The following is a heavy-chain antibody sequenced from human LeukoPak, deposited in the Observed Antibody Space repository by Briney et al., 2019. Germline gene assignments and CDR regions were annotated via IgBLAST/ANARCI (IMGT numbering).Heavy chain of an antibody. D-gene: IGHD1-20*01. V-gene: IGHV3-23*01. CDR2: IRGSGGST. CDR3: AKTPGITGTTLKTHFDY. J-gene: IGHJ4*02. Sequence: GGSRGPSFPASEFTFTTYPMTWFPQAPGKGLEWFSAIRGSGGSTYYADSVKGRFTISRDNSKNTLYLQMNSLRAEDTAVYYCAKTPGITGTTLKTHFDYWGQGTLVTVSS. CDR1: EFTFTTYP.